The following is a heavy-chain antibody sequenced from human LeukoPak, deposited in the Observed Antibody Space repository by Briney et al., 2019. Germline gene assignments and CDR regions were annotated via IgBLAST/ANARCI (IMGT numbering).Heavy chain of an antibody. J-gene: IGHJ5*02. V-gene: IGHV3-23*01. D-gene: IGHD6-19*01. CDR3: AKDQVQWLVGWFVP. Sequence: GGSLRLSCAASGFTFSSYAMSCVREAPGKGLEWLSAISGSGGSPYYADSVKGRFTISRDNSKIPLYLQMNSLRAEDTAVYYCAKDQVQWLVGWFVPLGRGTQVTVSS. CDR1: GFTFSSYA. CDR2: ISGSGGSP.